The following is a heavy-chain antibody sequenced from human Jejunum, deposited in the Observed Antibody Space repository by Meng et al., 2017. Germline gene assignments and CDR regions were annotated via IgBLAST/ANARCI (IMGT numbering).Heavy chain of an antibody. CDR3: ARESRNAAVFDY. V-gene: IGHV3-74*01. CDR1: GFTFRSYW. Sequence: GGSLRLSCAASGFTFRSYWMYWVRQAPGKGPGSISGINTDGNTPSHADSVKGRFTISRDNAKNTLYLQMNSLRAEDTAVYYCARESRNAAVFDYWGQGTQVTVSS. CDR2: INTDGNTP. D-gene: IGHD1-14*01. J-gene: IGHJ4*02.